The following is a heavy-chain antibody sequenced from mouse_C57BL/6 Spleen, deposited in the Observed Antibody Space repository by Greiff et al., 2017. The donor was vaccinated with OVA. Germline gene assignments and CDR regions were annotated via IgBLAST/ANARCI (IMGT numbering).Heavy chain of an antibody. D-gene: IGHD2-2*01. V-gene: IGHV1-15*01. CDR1: GYTFTDYE. CDR3: TSGLYYFDY. J-gene: IGHJ2*01. CDR2: IDPETGGT. Sequence: VQLQQSGAELVRPGASVTLSCKASGYTFTDYEMHWVKQTPVHGLEWIGAIDPETGGTAYNQKFKGKAILTADKSSSTAYMELRSLTSEDSAVYYCTSGLYYFDYWGQGTTLTVSS.